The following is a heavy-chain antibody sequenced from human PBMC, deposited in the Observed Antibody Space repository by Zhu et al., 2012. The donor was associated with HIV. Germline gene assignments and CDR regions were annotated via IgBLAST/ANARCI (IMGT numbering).Heavy chain of an antibody. CDR1: GGSISTSSYY. CDR3: ARHTGGYYYFDY. CDR2: IYYSGST. Sequence: QVQLQESGPGLVKPSETLSLSCTVSGGSISTSSYYWGWIRQPPGKGLEWIGSIYYSGSTYYNPSLKSRVTISVDTSKNQFSLKLSSVTAADTAVYYCARHTGGYYYFDYWGQGILVTASS. J-gene: IGHJ4*02. D-gene: IGHD2-8*02. V-gene: IGHV4-39*01.